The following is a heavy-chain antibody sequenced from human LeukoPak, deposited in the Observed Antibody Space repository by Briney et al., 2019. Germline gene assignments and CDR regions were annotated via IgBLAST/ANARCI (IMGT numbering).Heavy chain of an antibody. CDR2: ISLTGEI. Sequence: SETLSLTCGVSGGSISSTNWWSWVRPPPRQGLEWIGEISLTGEIIYNPRLNALDTIPLDDPENEVSPNQTPVTSAHTSIYYCSRESGAFCPFGYWGQGTLVIV. D-gene: IGHD1-26*01. J-gene: IGHJ4*02. CDR1: GGSISSTNW. CDR3: SRESGAFCPFGY. V-gene: IGHV4-4*02.